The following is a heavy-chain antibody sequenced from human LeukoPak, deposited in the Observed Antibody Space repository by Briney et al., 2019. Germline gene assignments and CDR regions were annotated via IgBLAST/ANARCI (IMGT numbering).Heavy chain of an antibody. CDR3: ARDRDNVAGTRGYFDY. D-gene: IGHD6-19*01. V-gene: IGHV3-30*02. Sequence: GGSLRPSCAASGFTFSSYGMHWVRQAPGKGLEWVAFIRYDGSNKYYADSVKGRFTISRDNSKNTLYLQMNSLRAEDTAVYYCARDRDNVAGTRGYFDYWGQGTLVTVSS. J-gene: IGHJ4*02. CDR2: IRYDGSNK. CDR1: GFTFSSYG.